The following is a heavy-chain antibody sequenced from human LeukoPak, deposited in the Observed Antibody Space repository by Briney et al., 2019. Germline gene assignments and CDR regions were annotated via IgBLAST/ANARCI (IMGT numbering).Heavy chain of an antibody. D-gene: IGHD3-16*02. CDR2: ISSSSSYI. J-gene: IGHJ6*02. Sequence: GGSLRLSCAASGYTFSTYAVNWVRQAPGKGLEWVSSISSSSSYIYYADSVKGRFTISRDNAKNSLYLQMNSLRAEDTAVYYCANSVRMDVWGQGTTVTVSS. CDR1: GYTFSTYA. CDR3: ANSVRMDV. V-gene: IGHV3-21*01.